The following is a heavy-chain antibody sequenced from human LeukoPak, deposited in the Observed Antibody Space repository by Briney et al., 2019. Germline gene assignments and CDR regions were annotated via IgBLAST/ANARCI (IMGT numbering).Heavy chain of an antibody. D-gene: IGHD3-3*01. J-gene: IGHJ4*02. V-gene: IGHV4-30-2*01. Sequence: SETLSLTCTVSGGSISSGGYDWSWIRQPPGKGLDWIGYIYHSGSTYYNPSLKSRVTISVDRSKNQFSLKLSSVTAADTAVYYCARILAWDRRVDYWGQGTLVTVSS. CDR2: IYHSGST. CDR1: GGSISSGGYD. CDR3: ARILAWDRRVDY.